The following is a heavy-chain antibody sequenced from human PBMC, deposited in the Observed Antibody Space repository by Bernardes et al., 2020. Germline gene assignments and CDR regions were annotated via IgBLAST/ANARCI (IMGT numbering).Heavy chain of an antibody. CDR3: GKPLKIGAFDL. D-gene: IGHD3-16*01. Sequence: GGSLRLSCAASGFTFSSYALSWVRQAPGKGLEWVSAISGSGSSTYYADSVKGRFTTSRDNSKNTLYLQRNSLRAEDTAVYYCGKPLKIGAFDLWGQGTMVTVTS. J-gene: IGHJ3*01. V-gene: IGHV3-23*01. CDR1: GFTFSSYA. CDR2: ISGSGSST.